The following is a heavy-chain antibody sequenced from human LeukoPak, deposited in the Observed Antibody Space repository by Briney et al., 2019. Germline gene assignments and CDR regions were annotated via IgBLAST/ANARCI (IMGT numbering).Heavy chain of an antibody. CDR2: LYHSETT. CDR1: GGSISSYY. D-gene: IGHD6-19*01. V-gene: IGHV4-59*01. J-gene: IGHJ4*02. CDR3: AIDRGGSSGWSESFDY. Sequence: SETLSLTCTVSGGSISSYYWSWIRQSPGKGLEWIGYLYHSETTKYNPSLKSRVTISVDTSKNQLSLHLTSVTAADTAVYYCAIDRGGSSGWSESFDYWGQGTLVTVSS.